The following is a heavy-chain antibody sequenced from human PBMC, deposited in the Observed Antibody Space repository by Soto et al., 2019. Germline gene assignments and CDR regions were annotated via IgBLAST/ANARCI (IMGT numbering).Heavy chain of an antibody. V-gene: IGHV3-21*01. CDR2: INCRSNYK. J-gene: IGHJ5*01. CDR3: VREDGVVGASSAFDS. Sequence: GGSLRLSCVVSGFAPTTYSMNWVRQGPGTGLEWVSSINCRSNYKYYSDSVKGRFTVSRDNAQNSLFPQMSRLGPEDTAVYYCVREDGVVGASSAFDSWGQGTLVTVSS. D-gene: IGHD1-26*01. CDR1: GFAPTTYS.